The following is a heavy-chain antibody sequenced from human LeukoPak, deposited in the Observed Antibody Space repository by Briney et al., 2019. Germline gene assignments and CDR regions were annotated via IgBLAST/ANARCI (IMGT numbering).Heavy chain of an antibody. D-gene: IGHD4-17*01. CDR1: GFTFSIHA. Sequence: PGGSLRLSCAASGFTFSIHAMSWVRQAPGKGLEWVSAIDSSGAKIYYADSVKGRFTISRDNAKNSLYLQMTSLRTEDTALYYCVKAARSDGDYFDPWGQGTLVTVSS. V-gene: IGHV3-23*01. CDR3: VKAARSDGDYFDP. CDR2: IDSSGAKI. J-gene: IGHJ5*02.